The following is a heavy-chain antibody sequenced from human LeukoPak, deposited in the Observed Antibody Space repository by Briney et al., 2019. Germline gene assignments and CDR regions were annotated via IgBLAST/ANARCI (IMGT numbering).Heavy chain of an antibody. D-gene: IGHD1-26*01. CDR3: ARDSGSPGAFDI. Sequence: ASVKVSCKASGGTFSSYAISWVRQAPGQGLEWMGGIIPIFGTANYAQKFQGRVTITTDESTSTAYMELSSLRSEDTAVYYCARDSGSPGAFDIRGQGTMVTVSS. J-gene: IGHJ3*02. CDR1: GGTFSSYA. CDR2: IIPIFGTA. V-gene: IGHV1-69*05.